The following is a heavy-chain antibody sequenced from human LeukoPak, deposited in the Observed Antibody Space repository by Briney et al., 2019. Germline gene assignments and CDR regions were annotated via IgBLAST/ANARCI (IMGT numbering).Heavy chain of an antibody. Sequence: SETLSLTCTVSGGSISSYYWSWIRQPPGKGLEWIGYIYYSGSTNYNPSLKSRVTISVDTSKNQFSLKLSSVTAADTAVYYCARGRVDDAFDIWGQGTMVTVSS. J-gene: IGHJ3*02. CDR1: GGSISSYY. V-gene: IGHV4-59*01. CDR3: ARGRVDDAFDI. CDR2: IYYSGST.